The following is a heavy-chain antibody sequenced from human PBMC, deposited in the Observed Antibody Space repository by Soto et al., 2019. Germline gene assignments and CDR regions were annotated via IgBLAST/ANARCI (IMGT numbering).Heavy chain of an antibody. Sequence: ASVKVSCKASGFTFTSSAMQWVRQARGQRLEWIGWIVVGSGNTNYAQKFQERVTITRDMSTSTAYMELSSLRSEDTAVYYCAAASGASEDFYGSGSYFQSVPYYYYYGMDVWGQGTTVTVSS. CDR1: GFTFTSSA. V-gene: IGHV1-58*02. D-gene: IGHD3-10*01. CDR2: IVVGSGNT. J-gene: IGHJ6*02. CDR3: AAASGASEDFYGSGSYFQSVPYYYYYGMDV.